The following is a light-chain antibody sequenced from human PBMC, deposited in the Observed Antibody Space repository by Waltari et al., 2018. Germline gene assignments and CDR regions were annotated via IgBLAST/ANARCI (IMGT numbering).Light chain of an antibody. CDR1: QGISSA. Sequence: AFQLTQSPSTLSASIGDRVNNTCRASQGISSALAWYQREPGKAPKLLIYDASSLEGGVPSRFSGSGSGTDFTLTISSLQPEDFATYYCQQFTSYPLTFGQGTKLEIK. V-gene: IGKV1-13*02. CDR2: DAS. CDR3: QQFTSYPLT. J-gene: IGKJ2*01.